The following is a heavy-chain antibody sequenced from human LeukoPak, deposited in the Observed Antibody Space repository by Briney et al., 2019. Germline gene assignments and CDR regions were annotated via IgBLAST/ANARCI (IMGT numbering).Heavy chain of an antibody. J-gene: IGHJ4*02. D-gene: IGHD3-22*01. V-gene: IGHV4-39*01. CDR2: IYYSGST. CDR1: GFTFSSYAMH. CDR3: ARAQRYYDSSGYYYVHGVFDY. Sequence: GSLRLSCAASGFTFSSYAMHWVRQPPGKGLEWIGSIYYSGSTYYNPSLKSRVTISVDTSKNQFSLKLSSVTAADTAVYYCARAQRYYDSSGYYYVHGVFDYWGQGTLVTVSS.